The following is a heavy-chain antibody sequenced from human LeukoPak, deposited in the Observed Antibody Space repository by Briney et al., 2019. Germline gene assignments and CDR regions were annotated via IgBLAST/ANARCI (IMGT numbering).Heavy chain of an antibody. CDR3: ARGGRGSAAVVAPRSFDI. CDR2: TYTGGNS. CDR1: GFTASSTH. D-gene: IGHD3-22*01. V-gene: IGHV3-53*01. Sequence: PGGSLRLSCEASGFTASSTHMVWVRQAPGKGLEWVSVTYTGGNSYYAGSVQGRFIISRDISKNTLYLQMNNLRAEDSALYYCARGGRGSAAVVAPRSFDIWGQGTMVTVSS. J-gene: IGHJ3*02.